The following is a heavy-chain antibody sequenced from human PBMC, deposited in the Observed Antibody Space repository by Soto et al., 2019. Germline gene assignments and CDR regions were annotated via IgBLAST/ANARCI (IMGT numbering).Heavy chain of an antibody. J-gene: IGHJ6*03. CDR1: GGSFSGYY. CDR3: ARGEGVVIYVDV. V-gene: IGHV4-34*01. D-gene: IGHD3-3*01. CDR2: INHSGST. Sequence: PSETLSLTCAVYGGSFSGYYWSWIRQPPGKGLEWIGEINHSGSTNYNPSLKSRVTISVDTSKNQFSLKLSSVTAADTAVYYCARGEGVVIYVDVWGKGTTVTVCS.